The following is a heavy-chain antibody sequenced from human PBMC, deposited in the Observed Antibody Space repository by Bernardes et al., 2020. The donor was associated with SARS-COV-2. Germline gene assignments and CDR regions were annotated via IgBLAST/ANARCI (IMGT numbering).Heavy chain of an antibody. V-gene: IGHV7-4-1*02. D-gene: IGHD3-3*01. CDR3: ARGYSDRLYNWFDP. Sequence: ASVKVSCKASGYTFTSYAMNWVRQAPGQGLEWMGWINTNTGNPTYAQGFTGRFVFSLDTSVSTAYLQISSLKAEDTAVYYCARGYSDRLYNWFDPWGQGTLVTVSS. J-gene: IGHJ5*02. CDR1: GYTFTSYA. CDR2: INTNTGNP.